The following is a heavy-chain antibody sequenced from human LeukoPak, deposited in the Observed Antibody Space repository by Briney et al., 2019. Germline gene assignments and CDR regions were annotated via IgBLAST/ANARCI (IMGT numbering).Heavy chain of an antibody. CDR2: INQDGSER. V-gene: IGHV3-7*01. CDR3: ATSLGTTTTF. Sequence: GGSLRLSCAVSGFTFSSFWMTWVRQAPGKGLEWVANINQDGSERHYVDSVEGRFTISRDNAKNSLYLQMNSLRAEDTAVYYCATSLGTTTTFWGQGTLVTVSS. CDR1: GFTFSSFW. J-gene: IGHJ4*02. D-gene: IGHD1-26*01.